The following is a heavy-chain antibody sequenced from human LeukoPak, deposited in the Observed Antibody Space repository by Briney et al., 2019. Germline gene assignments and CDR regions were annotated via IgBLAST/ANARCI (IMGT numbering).Heavy chain of an antibody. V-gene: IGHV1-24*01. CDR3: ARGFILRYFDWLPYYYYYYMDV. J-gene: IGHJ6*03. Sequence: ASVKVSCKVSGYTLTELSMHWVRQAPGKGLEWMGGFDPEDGETIYAQKFQGRVTMTEDTSTDTAYMELSSLRSEDTAVYYCARGFILRYFDWLPYYYYYYMDVWGKGTTVTISS. D-gene: IGHD3-9*01. CDR1: GYTLTELS. CDR2: FDPEDGET.